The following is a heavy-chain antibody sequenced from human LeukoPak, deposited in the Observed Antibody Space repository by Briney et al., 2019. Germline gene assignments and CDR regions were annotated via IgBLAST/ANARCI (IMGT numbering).Heavy chain of an antibody. CDR1: GFTFSSYA. V-gene: IGHV3-23*01. CDR3: AKGVESGSYVYLDH. D-gene: IGHD1-26*01. J-gene: IGHJ4*02. Sequence: AGGSLRLSCAASGFTFSSYAMTWVRQAPGKGLEWVSGISGSGTGTYYADSVKGRFTISRDNSKNTLYLQMNSLRAEDTAMYYCAKGVESGSYVYLDHWGQGILVTVSA. CDR2: ISGSGTGT.